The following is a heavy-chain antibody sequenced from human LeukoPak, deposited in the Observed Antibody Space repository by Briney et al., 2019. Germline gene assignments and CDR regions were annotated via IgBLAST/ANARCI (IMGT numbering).Heavy chain of an antibody. Sequence: ASVKVSCKASGYTFTGYYMHWVRQAPGQGLEWMGWINPNSGGTNYAQKFQGRVTMNRDTSISTAYMELSRLRSDDTAVYYCARDSGIAPSAFDIWGQGTMVTVSS. CDR3: ARDSGIAPSAFDI. V-gene: IGHV1-2*02. D-gene: IGHD1-26*01. J-gene: IGHJ3*02. CDR1: GYTFTGYY. CDR2: INPNSGGT.